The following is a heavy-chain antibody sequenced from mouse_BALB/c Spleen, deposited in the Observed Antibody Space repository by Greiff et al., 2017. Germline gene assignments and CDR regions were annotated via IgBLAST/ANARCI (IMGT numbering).Heavy chain of an antibody. V-gene: IGHV1-39*01. J-gene: IGHJ4*01. CDR3: ARAKYGKNAMDY. D-gene: IGHD2-10*02. Sequence: EVQVVESGPELVKPGASVKISCKASGYSFTGYNMNWVKQSNGKSLEWIGNIDPYYGGTSYNQKFKGKATLTVDKSSSTAYMQLKSLTSEDSAVYYCARAKYGKNAMDYWGQGTTVTVSS. CDR2: IDPYYGGT. CDR1: GYSFTGYN.